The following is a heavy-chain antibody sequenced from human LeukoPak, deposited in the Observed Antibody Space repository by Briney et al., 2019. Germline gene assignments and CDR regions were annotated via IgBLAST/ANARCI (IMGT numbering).Heavy chain of an antibody. J-gene: IGHJ3*02. CDR2: IYYSGST. D-gene: IGHD6-19*01. Sequence: SETLSLTCTVSGGSISSSSYYWGWIRQPPGKGLEWIGSIYYSGSTYYNPSPKSRVTISVDTSKNQFSLKLSSVTAADTAVYYCARHGGSGTDAFDIWGQGTMVTVSS. CDR1: GGSISSSSYY. V-gene: IGHV4-39*01. CDR3: ARHGGSGTDAFDI.